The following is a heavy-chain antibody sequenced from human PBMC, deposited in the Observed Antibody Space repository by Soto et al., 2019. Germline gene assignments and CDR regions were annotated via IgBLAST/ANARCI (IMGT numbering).Heavy chain of an antibody. CDR3: ARGPRLGGTGPQCPYFDY. CDR1: GGSISSSNW. CDR2: IYHSGST. Sequence: TSETLSLTCAVSGGSISSSNWWSWVRQPPGKGLEWIGEIYHSGSTNYNPSLKSRVTISVDKSKNQFSLKLSSVTAADTAVYYCARGPRLGGTGPQCPYFDYWGQGTLVTVSS. V-gene: IGHV4-4*02. D-gene: IGHD3-9*01. J-gene: IGHJ4*02.